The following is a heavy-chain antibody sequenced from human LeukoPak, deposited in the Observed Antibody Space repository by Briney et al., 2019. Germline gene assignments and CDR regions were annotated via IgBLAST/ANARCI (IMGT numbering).Heavy chain of an antibody. CDR2: ISYDGSNE. CDR1: GFTFSSYV. Sequence: GGSLRLSCAASGFTFSSYVMHWVRQAPGKGLEWVAIISYDGSNEYYADSVKGRFTISRDNSKNTVDLQMNGLRAEDTAVYYCARAVTWIDPWGQGTLVIVYS. CDR3: ARAVTWIDP. J-gene: IGHJ5*02. V-gene: IGHV3-30*04.